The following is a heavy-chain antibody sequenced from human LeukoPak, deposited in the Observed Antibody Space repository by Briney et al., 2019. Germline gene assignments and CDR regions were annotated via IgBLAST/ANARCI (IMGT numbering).Heavy chain of an antibody. CDR1: GFTFSNYA. Sequence: GGSLRLSCAASGFTFSNYAMSWVRQAPGKGLEWVSAISGSGDKTYYADSVKGRFTISRDNSKSTLYLQMNSLRAEDTAVYYCAVNMVRGVIRGAFDIWGQGTMVTVSS. V-gene: IGHV3-23*01. J-gene: IGHJ3*02. CDR2: ISGSGDKT. D-gene: IGHD3-10*01. CDR3: AVNMVRGVIRGAFDI.